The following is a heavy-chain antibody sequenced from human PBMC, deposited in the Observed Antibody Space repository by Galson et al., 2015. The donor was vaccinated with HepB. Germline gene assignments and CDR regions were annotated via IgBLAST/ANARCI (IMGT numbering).Heavy chain of an antibody. V-gene: IGHV4-59*01. CDR2: IYYSGST. J-gene: IGHJ2*01. CDR1: GGSISSYY. Sequence: ETLSLTCTVSGGSISSYYWSWIRQPPGKGLEWIGYIYYSGSTNYNPSLKSRVTISVDTSKNQFSLKLSSVTAADTAVYYCARDGGRGYCSGGSCRRYWYFDLWGRGTLVTVSS. D-gene: IGHD2-15*01. CDR3: ARDGGRGYCSGGSCRRYWYFDL.